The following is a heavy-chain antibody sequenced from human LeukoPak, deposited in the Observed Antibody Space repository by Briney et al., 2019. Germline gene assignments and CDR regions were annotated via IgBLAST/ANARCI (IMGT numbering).Heavy chain of an antibody. V-gene: IGHV3-23*01. CDR1: GLTFNIYA. Sequence: GGSLRLSCAASGLTFNIYAMNWLRQPTGKRPEWVAGVSGYGGTTYYADSVKGRFTISRDNSRSTLYLQMSSPRADDTAVYYCAKDRGPYVGIANNWFDPWGQGTLVVVST. CDR3: AKDRGPYVGIANNWFDP. D-gene: IGHD3-10*02. J-gene: IGHJ5*02. CDR2: VSGYGGTT.